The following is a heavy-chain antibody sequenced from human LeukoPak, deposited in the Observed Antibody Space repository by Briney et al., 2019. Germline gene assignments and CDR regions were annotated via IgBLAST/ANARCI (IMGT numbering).Heavy chain of an antibody. CDR1: GGSFSGYY. V-gene: IGHV4-34*01. CDR3: ARVARGYSYGNYYYYMDV. J-gene: IGHJ6*03. D-gene: IGHD5-18*01. CDR2: INHSGST. Sequence: SETLSLTCAVYGGSFSGYYWSWIRQPPGKGLEWIGEINHSGSTNYNPSLKSRVTISVGTSKNQFSLKLSSVTAADTAVYYCARVARGYSYGNYYYYMDVWGKGTTVTVSS.